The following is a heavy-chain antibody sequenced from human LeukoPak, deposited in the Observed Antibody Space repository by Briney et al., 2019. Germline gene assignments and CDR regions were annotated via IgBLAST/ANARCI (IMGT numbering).Heavy chain of an antibody. Sequence: GGSLRLSCAASGFXFSSYWIHWVRQAPGKGLVWVSTINNEGGYTRFADSVKGRFTISRDNAKNMLYLQMNSLRAEDTAVYFCARTFRSGSPAFYWGQGTLVTVSS. CDR1: GFXFSSYW. CDR3: ARTFRSGSPAFY. CDR2: INNEGGYT. J-gene: IGHJ4*02. D-gene: IGHD1-26*01. V-gene: IGHV3-74*01.